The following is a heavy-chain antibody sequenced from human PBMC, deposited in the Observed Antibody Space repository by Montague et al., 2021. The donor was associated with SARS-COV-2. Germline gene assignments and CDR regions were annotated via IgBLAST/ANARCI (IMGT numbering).Heavy chain of an antibody. CDR2: IYNSGST. J-gene: IGHJ3*02. D-gene: IGHD6-13*01. Sequence: SETLSLTCTVSGGSISRYSWTWIRQPPGKGLEWIGYIYNSGSTNYNPSLTSRVTISVDTSKNQFPLKLSSVAAADTAVYYCARVGRGSSWYEVAFDIWGQGTIVTVSS. V-gene: IGHV4-59*01. CDR1: GGSISRYS. CDR3: ARVGRGSSWYEVAFDI.